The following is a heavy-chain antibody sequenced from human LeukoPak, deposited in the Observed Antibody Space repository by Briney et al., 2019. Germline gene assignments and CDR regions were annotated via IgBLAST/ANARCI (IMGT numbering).Heavy chain of an antibody. Sequence: ASVKVSCKASGGTFSSYAISWVRQAPGQGLEWMGGIIPIFGTANYAQKFQGRVTITTDESTSTAYMELSSLRSEDTAVYYCASLSSVTTGYSYDYWGQGTLVTASS. CDR2: IIPIFGTA. CDR1: GGTFSSYA. V-gene: IGHV1-69*05. CDR3: ASLSSVTTGYSYDY. J-gene: IGHJ4*02. D-gene: IGHD4-17*01.